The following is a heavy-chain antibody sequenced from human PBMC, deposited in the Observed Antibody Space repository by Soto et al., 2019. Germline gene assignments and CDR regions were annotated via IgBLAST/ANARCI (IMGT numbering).Heavy chain of an antibody. CDR3: ARDQGGVRFDY. D-gene: IGHD2-21*01. J-gene: IGHJ4*02. CDR2: IYSGGST. Sequence: PGGSLRLSCAASGFTVSSNYMSWVRQAPGKGLEWVSVIYSGGSTYSADSVKGRFTISRDNSKNTLYLQMNSLRAEDTAVYYCARDQGGVRFDYWGQGTLVTVSS. CDR1: GFTVSSNY. V-gene: IGHV3-53*01.